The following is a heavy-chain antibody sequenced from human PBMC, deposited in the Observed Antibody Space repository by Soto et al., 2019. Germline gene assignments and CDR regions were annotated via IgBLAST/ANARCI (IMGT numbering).Heavy chain of an antibody. D-gene: IGHD6-13*01. Sequence: SSVKVSCKASGGSFTSYAISWVRQAPGQGLEWMGGIIPIVGTGNYAQNFQGRVTITADESTSTAYMELSSLRSEDTAMYYCARDLRAAGRPGMDVWGQGTTVTVSS. CDR3: ARDLRAAGRPGMDV. CDR2: IIPIVGTG. J-gene: IGHJ6*02. V-gene: IGHV1-69*13. CDR1: GGSFTSYA.